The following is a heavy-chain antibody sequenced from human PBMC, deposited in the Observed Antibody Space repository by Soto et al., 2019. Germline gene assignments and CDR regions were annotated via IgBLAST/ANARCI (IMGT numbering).Heavy chain of an antibody. CDR2: INADNGNT. CDR3: ARDKLRFRYYYYYGMDV. D-gene: IGHD3-3*01. Sequence: ASVKVSCKASGYTFTSYAMHWVRQAPGQRLEWMGWINADNGNTNYSQKFQGRVTMTRDTSTSTAYMELRSLRSDDTAVYYCARDKLRFRYYYYYGMDVWGQGTTVTVSS. V-gene: IGHV1-3*01. CDR1: GYTFTSYA. J-gene: IGHJ6*02.